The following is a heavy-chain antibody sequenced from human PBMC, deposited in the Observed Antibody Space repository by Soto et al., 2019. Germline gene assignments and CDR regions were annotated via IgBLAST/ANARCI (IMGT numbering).Heavy chain of an antibody. CDR3: ARDNHDSSGSLDY. CDR1: GFTFSSYA. J-gene: IGHJ4*02. CDR2: ISYDGSNK. V-gene: IGHV3-30-3*01. Sequence: GGSLRLSCAASGFTFSSYAMHWVRQAPGKGLEWVAVISYDGSNKYYADSVKGRFTISRDNSKNTLYLQMNSLRAEDTAVYYCARDNHDSSGSLDYWGQGTLVTVSS. D-gene: IGHD3-22*01.